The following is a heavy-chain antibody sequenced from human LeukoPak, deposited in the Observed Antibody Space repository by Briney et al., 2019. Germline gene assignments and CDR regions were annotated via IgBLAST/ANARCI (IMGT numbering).Heavy chain of an antibody. Sequence: SDTLSLTCAVYGGSFSGYYWSWIRQPPGKGLEWVREINHSGSTNYNPSLKSRVTISVDTSKNQFSLKLSSVTAADTAVYYCARPRSYGGYWFDPWGQGTLVTVSS. CDR1: GGSFSGYY. D-gene: IGHD4-23*01. J-gene: IGHJ5*02. V-gene: IGHV4-34*01. CDR3: ARPRSYGGYWFDP. CDR2: INHSGST.